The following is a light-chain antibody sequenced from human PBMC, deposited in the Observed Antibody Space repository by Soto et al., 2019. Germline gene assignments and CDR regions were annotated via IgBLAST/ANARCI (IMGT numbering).Light chain of an antibody. V-gene: IGLV2-8*01. J-gene: IGLJ3*02. CDR1: TSDIGAYNY. CDR2: EVN. CDR3: SSYAGSNNWV. Sequence: QSALTQPPSASGSPGQSVTISCTGTTSDIGAYNYVSWYQQRPGKAPKLIIYEVNKRPSGVPDRFSGSKSGNTASLTVSGLQAEDEADYYCSSYAGSNNWVFGGGTKLTVL.